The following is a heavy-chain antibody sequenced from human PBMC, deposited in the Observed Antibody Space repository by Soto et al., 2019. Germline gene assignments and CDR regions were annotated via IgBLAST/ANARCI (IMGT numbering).Heavy chain of an antibody. J-gene: IGHJ4*02. D-gene: IGHD3-16*01. CDR1: GFTFSSYA. CDR3: ARGRYDPGY. Sequence: QVQLVESGGGVVQPGRSLRLSCAASGFTFSSYAMHWVRQAPGKGLEWVAVISYDGSNKYYADSVKGRFTISRDNSKNTLYLQMNSLRAEDTVVYYCARGRYDPGYWGQGTLVTVSS. V-gene: IGHV3-30-3*01. CDR2: ISYDGSNK.